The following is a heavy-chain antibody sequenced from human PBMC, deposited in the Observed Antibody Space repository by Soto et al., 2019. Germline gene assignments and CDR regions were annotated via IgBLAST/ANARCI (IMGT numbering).Heavy chain of an antibody. J-gene: IGHJ6*02. V-gene: IGHV4-34*01. CDR3: ARVSYINYHRYYCYGMDV. Sequence: SEALSLTCAVYGGSFSGYYWTWIRQPPGTGLEWIGEINHSGSTNYNPSLKSRVTISVDTSKNQFSLKLNSVTAADTAVYYCARVSYINYHRYYCYGMDVWGQGTTVTVSS. CDR2: INHSGST. CDR1: GGSFSGYY. D-gene: IGHD1-7*01.